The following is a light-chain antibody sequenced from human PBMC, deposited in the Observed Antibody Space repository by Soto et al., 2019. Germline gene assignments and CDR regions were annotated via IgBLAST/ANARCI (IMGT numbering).Light chain of an antibody. CDR2: GAS. CDR3: QQYNYGYT. J-gene: IGKJ2*01. V-gene: IGKV3-15*01. Sequence: EIVMTQSPATLSVSPGERATLSCRASQSISSYLAWYQQKPGQAPRLLIHGASTRATDIPARFSGGGSGTEFTLTISSLQSEDSAVYYCQQYNYGYTFGQGTKLEIK. CDR1: QSISSY.